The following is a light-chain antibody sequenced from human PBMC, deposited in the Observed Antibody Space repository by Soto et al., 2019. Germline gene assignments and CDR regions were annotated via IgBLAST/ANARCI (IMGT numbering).Light chain of an antibody. CDR2: DVS. Sequence: SVLPQPASLYGSPGQSITISCTGTSSDVGGYNYVSWYQQHPGKAPKLMIYDVSNRPSGVSNRFSGSKSGNTASLTISGLQAEDEADYYCNSYTTSSTYVFGTGTKVTVL. CDR3: NSYTTSSTYV. V-gene: IGLV2-14*01. J-gene: IGLJ1*01. CDR1: SSDVGGYNY.